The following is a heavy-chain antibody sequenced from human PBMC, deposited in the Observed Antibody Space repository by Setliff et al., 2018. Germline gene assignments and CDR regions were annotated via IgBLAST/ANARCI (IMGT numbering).Heavy chain of an antibody. CDR3: ARSMGDYGDYIEDAFDI. J-gene: IGHJ3*02. CDR1: GGSISSGTYY. V-gene: IGHV4-31*03. CDR2: IYNSGNT. Sequence: PSETLSLTCTVSGGSISSGTYYWNWVRQHPGKGLEWIGNIYNSGNTHYNPSLKSRVTISVDTSKNQLSLKLSSVTAADTAVYYCARSMGDYGDYIEDAFDIWGQGAMVTVSS. D-gene: IGHD4-17*01.